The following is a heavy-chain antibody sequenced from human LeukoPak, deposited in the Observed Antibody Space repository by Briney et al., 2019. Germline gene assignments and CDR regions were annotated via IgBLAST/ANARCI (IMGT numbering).Heavy chain of an antibody. V-gene: IGHV3-9*03. D-gene: IGHD6-6*01. CDR1: GFTFDDYA. CDR3: AKDKMGEYSSFLFDY. CDR2: ISWNSGSI. J-gene: IGHJ4*02. Sequence: PGRSLRLSCAASGFTFDDYAMHWVRQAPGKGLEWVSGISWNSGSIGYADSVKGRFTISRDNAKNSLYLQMNSLRAEDMALYYCAKDKMGEYSSFLFDYWGQGTLVTVFS.